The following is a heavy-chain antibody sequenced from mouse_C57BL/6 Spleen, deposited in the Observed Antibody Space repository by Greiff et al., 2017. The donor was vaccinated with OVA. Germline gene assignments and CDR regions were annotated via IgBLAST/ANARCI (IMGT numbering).Heavy chain of an antibody. CDR3: ARVSYSNYGRGYYFDY. CDR1: GYTYTSYW. D-gene: IGHD2-5*01. J-gene: IGHJ2*01. Sequence: QVQLQQPGTELVKPGASVKLSCKASGYTYTSYWMHWVKQRPGQGLEWIGNINPSNGGTNYNEKFKSKATLTVDKSSSTAYMQLSSLTSEDSAVYYCARVSYSNYGRGYYFDYWGQGTTLTVSS. CDR2: INPSNGGT. V-gene: IGHV1-53*01.